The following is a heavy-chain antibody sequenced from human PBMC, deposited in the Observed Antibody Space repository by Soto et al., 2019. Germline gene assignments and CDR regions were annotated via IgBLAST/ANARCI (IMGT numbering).Heavy chain of an antibody. CDR2: ISAYNGNT. D-gene: IGHD6-13*01. V-gene: IGHV1-18*01. Sequence: ASVKVSCKASGYTFTSYGISWVRQAPGQGLEWMGWISAYNGNTNYAQKLQGRVTMTTDTSTSTAYMELRSLRSDDTAVYYCASDHNVAAAIDDDYWGQGTLVTVSS. CDR1: GYTFTSYG. CDR3: ASDHNVAAAIDDDY. J-gene: IGHJ4*02.